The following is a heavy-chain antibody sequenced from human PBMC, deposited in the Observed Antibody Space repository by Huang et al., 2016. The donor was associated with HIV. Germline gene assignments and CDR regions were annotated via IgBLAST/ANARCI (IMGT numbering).Heavy chain of an antibody. CDR1: GYTFTSYD. D-gene: IGHD3-16*02. Sequence: QVQLVQSGAEVKKPGASVKVSCKASGYTFTSYDINWVRQATGQGHEWMGWRNPKSGNTDYAQKFQGRVTITRNTSINTAYIELSSLRSGDSAVYYCARGGVADYVWGTYRPNAFDIWGQGTMVTVSS. CDR3: ARGGVADYVWGTYRPNAFDI. V-gene: IGHV1-8*01. J-gene: IGHJ3*02. CDR2: RNPKSGNT.